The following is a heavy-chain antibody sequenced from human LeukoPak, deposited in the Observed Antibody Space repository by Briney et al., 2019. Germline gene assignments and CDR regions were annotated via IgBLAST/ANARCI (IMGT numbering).Heavy chain of an antibody. CDR3: ARVGGIPLGAFDI. CDR1: GGSISSYY. V-gene: IGHV4-59*08. Sequence: SETLSLTCTVFGGSISSYYWSWIRQPPGRGLEWIGYIYYSGSTNYNPSLKSRVTISVDTSKNQFSLKLSSVTAADTAVYYCARVGGIPLGAFDIWGQGTMVTVSS. CDR2: IYYSGST. D-gene: IGHD3-10*01. J-gene: IGHJ3*02.